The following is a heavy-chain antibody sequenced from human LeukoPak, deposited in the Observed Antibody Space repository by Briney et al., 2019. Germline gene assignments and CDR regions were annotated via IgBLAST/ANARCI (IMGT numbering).Heavy chain of an antibody. V-gene: IGHV1-69*05. CDR1: GGTFSSYA. J-gene: IGHJ4*02. Sequence: AAVKVSCKASGGTFSSYAISWVRQAPGQGLAWMGGIIPIFGTANYAQKFQGRVTITTDESTSTAYMELSSLRSEDTAVYYCARGGDRFLEWLYFDYWGQGTLVTVSS. CDR2: IIPIFGTA. CDR3: ARGGDRFLEWLYFDY. D-gene: IGHD3-3*01.